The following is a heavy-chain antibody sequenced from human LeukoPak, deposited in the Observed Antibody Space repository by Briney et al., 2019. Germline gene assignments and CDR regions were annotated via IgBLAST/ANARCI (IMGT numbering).Heavy chain of an antibody. Sequence: SETLSLTCTVSGGSISSGDYYWSWIRQPPGKGLEWFGYIYYSGSTYYNPSLKSRVTISVDTSKNQFSLKLSSVTAADTAVYYCARQGIVGATGVGFDYWGQGTLVTVSS. CDR3: ARQGIVGATGVGFDY. V-gene: IGHV4-30-4*08. D-gene: IGHD1-26*01. CDR1: GGSISSGDYY. J-gene: IGHJ4*02. CDR2: IYYSGST.